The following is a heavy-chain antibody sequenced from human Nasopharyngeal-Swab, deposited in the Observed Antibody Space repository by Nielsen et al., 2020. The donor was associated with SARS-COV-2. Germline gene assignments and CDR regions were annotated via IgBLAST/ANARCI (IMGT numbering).Heavy chain of an antibody. J-gene: IGHJ5*02. CDR3: AKGSRDLLLFNWFDP. D-gene: IGHD3-10*01. CDR2: INGRGENT. V-gene: IGHV3-23*01. Sequence: GEALKISWAAAGFTFRNYAKNWVRQAPGKGLEWVSTINGRGENTYYADSVKGRFTISREKSRNTLYLQMNRLPAEETAVYYCAKGSRDLLLFNWFDPWGQGALVTVSS. CDR1: GFTFRNYA.